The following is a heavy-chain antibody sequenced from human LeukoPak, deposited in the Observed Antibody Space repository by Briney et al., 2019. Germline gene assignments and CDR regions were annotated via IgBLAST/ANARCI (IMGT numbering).Heavy chain of an antibody. CDR3: ARTRTEPPRGGIVVVPAAYNWFDP. D-gene: IGHD2-2*01. V-gene: IGHV1-18*01. CDR2: ISAYNGNT. Sequence: GASVKVSCKASGYTFTSYGISWVRQAPGQGLEWMGWISAYNGNTNYAQKLQGRVTMTTDTSTSTAYMELRSLRSEDTAVYYCARTRTEPPRGGIVVVPAAYNWFDPWGQGTLVTVSS. J-gene: IGHJ5*02. CDR1: GYTFTSYG.